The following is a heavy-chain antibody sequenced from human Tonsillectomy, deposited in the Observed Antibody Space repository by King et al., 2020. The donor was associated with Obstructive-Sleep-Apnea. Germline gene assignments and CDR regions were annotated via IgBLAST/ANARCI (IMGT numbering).Heavy chain of an antibody. V-gene: IGHV4-39*07. CDR2: IYYSGST. CDR1: GGSISSSSYY. J-gene: IGHJ4*02. D-gene: IGHD5-18*01. Sequence: LQLQESGPGLVKPSETLSLTCTVSGGSISSSSYYWGWIRQPPGKGLEWIGYIYYSGSTYYNPSLKSRVTISVDTSKNQFSLKLSSVTAADTAVYYCAGGGAQLWWSLDYWGQGTLVTVSS. CDR3: AGGGAQLWWSLDY.